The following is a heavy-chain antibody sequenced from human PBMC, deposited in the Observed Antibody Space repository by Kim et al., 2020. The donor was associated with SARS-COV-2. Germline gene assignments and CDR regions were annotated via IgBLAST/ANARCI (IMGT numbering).Heavy chain of an antibody. CDR2: IVVGSGNT. CDR3: AAARGGHGFDY. V-gene: IGHV1-58*02. Sequence: SVKVSCKASGFTFTSPAMQWVRQARGQRLEWIGWIVVGSGNTNYAQKFQERGTITRDMSTSEAYMELSSLRSEDTAVYYCAAARGGHGFDYWGQGTLVPVSS. J-gene: IGHJ4*02. D-gene: IGHD3-10*01. CDR1: GFTFTSPA.